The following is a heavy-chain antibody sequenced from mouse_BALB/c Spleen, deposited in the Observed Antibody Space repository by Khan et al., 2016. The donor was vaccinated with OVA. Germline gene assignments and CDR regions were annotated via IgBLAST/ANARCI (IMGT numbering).Heavy chain of an antibody. Sequence: QVQLQQAGVELARPGASVKLSCKASGHIFTEYYINWVKQRTGQGLEWIGELCPGSRNIYSNETFKGKATLTADKSSCTAYMQLSSRTSRDSAVYFCSRNYGHDNYFDYWGQGTTLTVSS. CDR2: LCPGSRNI. V-gene: IGHV1-77*01. J-gene: IGHJ2*01. CDR3: SRNYGHDNYFDY. D-gene: IGHD2-2*01. CDR1: GHIFTEYY.